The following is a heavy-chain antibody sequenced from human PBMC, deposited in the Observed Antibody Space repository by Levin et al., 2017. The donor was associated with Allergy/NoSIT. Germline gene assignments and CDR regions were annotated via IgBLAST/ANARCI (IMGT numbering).Heavy chain of an antibody. D-gene: IGHD3-10*01. CDR3: ASRIYGSGSPQGFDP. CDR2: INAGNGNT. J-gene: IGHJ5*02. CDR1: GYTFTSYA. V-gene: IGHV1-3*01. Sequence: ASVKVSCKASGYTFTSYAMHWVRQAPGQRLEWMGWINAGNGNTKYSQKFQGRVTITRDTSASTAYMELSSLRSEDTAVYYCASRIYGSGSPQGFDPWGQGTLVTVSS.